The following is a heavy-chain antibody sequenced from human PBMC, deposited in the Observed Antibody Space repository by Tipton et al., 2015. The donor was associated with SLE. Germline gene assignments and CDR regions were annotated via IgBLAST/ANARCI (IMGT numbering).Heavy chain of an antibody. V-gene: IGHV3-33*01. Sequence: SLRPSCAASGFTFGSYGMHWVRQAPGKGLEWVAVIWYDGSNAYYADSVKGRFIISRDNSKNTLYLQMNSLRADDTALYYCARHPFYYYYMDVWGRGTSVTVSS. J-gene: IGHJ6*03. CDR2: IWYDGSNA. CDR1: GFTFGSYG. CDR3: ARHPFYYYYMDV.